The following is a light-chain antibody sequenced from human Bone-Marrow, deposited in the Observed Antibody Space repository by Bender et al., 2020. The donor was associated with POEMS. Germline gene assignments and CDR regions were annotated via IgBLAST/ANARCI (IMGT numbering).Light chain of an antibody. Sequence: QSALTQPASVSGSPGQSITISCTGTSSDVGSSNLVSWYQHHPGKAPKLMIYEVDKRPSGVSNRFSGSKSGNTASLTISGLQAEDEADYYCCSYAGSRTLIFGGGTKLTVL. CDR1: SSDVGSSNL. V-gene: IGLV2-23*02. CDR2: EVD. CDR3: CSYAGSRTLI. J-gene: IGLJ2*01.